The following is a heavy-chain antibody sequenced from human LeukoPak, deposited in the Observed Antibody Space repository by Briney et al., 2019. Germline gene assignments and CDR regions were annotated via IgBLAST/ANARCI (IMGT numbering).Heavy chain of an antibody. Sequence: PSETLSLTCTVSGGSVSSGSYYWSWIRQPPGKGLEWIGYIYYSGSTNYNPSLKSRVTISVDTSKNQFSLKLSSVTAADTAVYYCASNLSGSYYNWFDPLGQGTLVTVSS. D-gene: IGHD1-26*01. CDR2: IYYSGST. V-gene: IGHV4-61*01. CDR1: GGSVSSGSYY. CDR3: ASNLSGSYYNWFDP. J-gene: IGHJ5*02.